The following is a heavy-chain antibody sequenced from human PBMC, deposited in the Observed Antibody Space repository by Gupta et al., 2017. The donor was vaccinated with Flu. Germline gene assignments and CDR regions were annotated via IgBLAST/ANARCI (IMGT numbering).Heavy chain of an antibody. V-gene: IGHV3-23*01. J-gene: IGHJ6*02. CDR3: AAPIAAAAAAALYYYYGMDV. CDR2: ISGSGGST. Sequence: VRQAPGKGLEWVSAISGSGGSTYYADSVKGRFTISRDNSKNTLYLQMNSLRAEDTAVYYCAAPIAAAAAAALYYYYGMDVWGQGTTVTVSS. D-gene: IGHD6-13*01.